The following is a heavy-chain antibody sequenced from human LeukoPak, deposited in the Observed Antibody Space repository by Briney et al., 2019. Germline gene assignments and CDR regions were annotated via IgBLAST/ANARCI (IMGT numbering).Heavy chain of an antibody. V-gene: IGHV3-48*02. Sequence: GGSLRLSCAASGFTFSTYSMNWVRQAPGEGLVWLSYISYSSYTIYYADSVKGRFTISRDNAKNSLYLQMNSLRDEDTAVYYCARDYDSGTSYFDYWGQGTLVTVSS. CDR1: GFTFSTYS. CDR3: ARDYDSGTSYFDY. D-gene: IGHD3-10*01. J-gene: IGHJ4*02. CDR2: ISYSSYTI.